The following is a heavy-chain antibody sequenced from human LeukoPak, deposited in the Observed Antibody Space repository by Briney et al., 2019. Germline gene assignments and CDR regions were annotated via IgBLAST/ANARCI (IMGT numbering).Heavy chain of an antibody. CDR1: GGSISSGDYY. CDR3: ARLRFLEWLLWYFDY. Sequence: SETLSLTCTVSGGSISSGDYYWSWTRQPPGKGLEWIGYIYYSGSTYYNPSLKSRVTISVDTSKNQFSLKLSSVTAADTAVYYCARLRFLEWLLWYFDYWGQGTLVTVSS. J-gene: IGHJ4*02. CDR2: IYYSGST. V-gene: IGHV4-30-4*01. D-gene: IGHD3-3*01.